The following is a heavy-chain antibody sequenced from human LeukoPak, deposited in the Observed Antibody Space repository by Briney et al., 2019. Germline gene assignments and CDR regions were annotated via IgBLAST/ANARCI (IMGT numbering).Heavy chain of an antibody. Sequence: PSETLSLTCTVSGRSISRGGNYWSWLHQHPGKILEWIGDMYYSGSTYYNPSLKCRVTISVDTSKNQFSLKLSSVTAADTAVYYCARVWDYAYVWGRPGGDAFDIWGQGTMVTVSS. J-gene: IGHJ3*02. CDR3: ARVWDYAYVWGRPGGDAFDI. D-gene: IGHD3-16*01. CDR2: MYYSGST. CDR1: GRSISRGGNY. V-gene: IGHV4-31*03.